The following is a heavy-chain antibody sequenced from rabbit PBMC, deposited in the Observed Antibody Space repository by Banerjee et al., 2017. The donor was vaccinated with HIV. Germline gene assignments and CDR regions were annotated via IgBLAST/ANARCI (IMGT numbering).Heavy chain of an antibody. CDR3: VRSTSGYDIGDL. CDR1: GFDFSSNA. D-gene: IGHD1-1*01. Sequence: QSLEESGGDLVKPGASLTLTCTASGFDFSSNAMCWVRQAPGKGPEWIACIYVGSSGTTYYASWAKGRFTISKTSSTTVTLQMTSLTAADTATYFCVRSTSGYDIGDLWGPGTLVTVS. V-gene: IGHV1S40*01. J-gene: IGHJ4*01. CDR2: IYVGSSGTT.